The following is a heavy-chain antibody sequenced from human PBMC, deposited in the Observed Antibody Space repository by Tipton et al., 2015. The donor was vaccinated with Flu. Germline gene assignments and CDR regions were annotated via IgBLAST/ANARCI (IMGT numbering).Heavy chain of an antibody. D-gene: IGHD2-15*01. CDR1: GFTFRDHG. CDR2: IWNDGSRR. CDR3: AKDISYSSDDY. Sequence: SLRLSCAGTGFTFRDHGMHWVRQAPGKVLAWVAIIWNDGSRRHYAESVKGRITISRDDSRSTLYLQMNSLRVEDTAVYYCAKDISYSSDDYWGQGTQVTVSP. V-gene: IGHV3-33*03. J-gene: IGHJ4*02.